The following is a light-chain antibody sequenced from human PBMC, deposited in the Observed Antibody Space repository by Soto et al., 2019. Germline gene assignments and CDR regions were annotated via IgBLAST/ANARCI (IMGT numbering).Light chain of an antibody. CDR1: QSVLYSSNNKNY. Sequence: DIVMTQSPDSLAVSLGERATINCKSSQSVLYSSNNKNYLAWYQQKLGQPPRLLIYWASTRESGVPDRFSGSGSGTDFTLTISSLQAEDVAVYYCQPYYSTPLTFGGGTKVEIK. CDR2: WAS. V-gene: IGKV4-1*01. CDR3: QPYYSTPLT. J-gene: IGKJ4*01.